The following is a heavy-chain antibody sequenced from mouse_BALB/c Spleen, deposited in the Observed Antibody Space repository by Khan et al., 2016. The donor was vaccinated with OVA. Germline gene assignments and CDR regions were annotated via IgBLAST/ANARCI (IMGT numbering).Heavy chain of an antibody. CDR1: GYSITSDYA. D-gene: IGHD1-1*01. V-gene: IGHV3-2*02. CDR2: ISYSGNT. J-gene: IGHJ2*01. CDR3: ARIYGGDFDY. Sequence: EVQLQESGPGLVKPSHSLSLTCTVTGYSITSDYAWNWIRQFPGNKLEWMGHISYSGNTKYNPSLKSRISITRDTSKNQFFLQLNSVTTEDTATYYCARIYGGDFDYWGQGTTLTVSS.